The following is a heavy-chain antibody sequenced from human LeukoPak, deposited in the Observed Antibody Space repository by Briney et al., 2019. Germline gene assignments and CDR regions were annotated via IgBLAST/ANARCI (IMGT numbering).Heavy chain of an antibody. CDR3: ARGYYYDRGKGSFDY. Sequence: GESLKISCKGSGYSFTPYWIVWVRQMPGKGLEWMGIIYPGDSDTRYSPSFQGQVTISADKSISTAYLQWSSLKASDTAMYYCARGYYYDRGKGSFDYWGQGTLVTVSS. D-gene: IGHD3-22*01. CDR1: GYSFTPYW. J-gene: IGHJ4*02. V-gene: IGHV5-51*01. CDR2: IYPGDSDT.